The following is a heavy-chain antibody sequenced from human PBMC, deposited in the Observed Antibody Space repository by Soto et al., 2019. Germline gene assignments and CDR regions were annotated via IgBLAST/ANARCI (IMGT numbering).Heavy chain of an antibody. V-gene: IGHV1-69*13. D-gene: IGHD2-15*01. CDR3: ARDLGYCSGGSCYSSLYY. Sequence: SVKVSCKASGGTFSSYAISWVRQAPGQGLEWMGGIIPIFGTANYAQKFQGRVTITADESTSTAYMELSSLRSEDTAVYYCARDLGYCSGGSCYSSLYYWGQGTLVTVSS. J-gene: IGHJ4*02. CDR2: IIPIFGTA. CDR1: GGTFSSYA.